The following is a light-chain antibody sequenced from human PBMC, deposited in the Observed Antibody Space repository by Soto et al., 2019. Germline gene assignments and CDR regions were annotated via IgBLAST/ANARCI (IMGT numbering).Light chain of an antibody. CDR2: EVS. CDR3: SSYAGSNNFVYG. Sequence: QSALTQPPSASGSPGQSVTISCTGTSSDVGGYNYVSWYQQHPGKAPKLMIYEVSKRPSGVPDRFSGSKSGNTASLTVSGLQAEDEADYYCSSYAGSNNFVYGFGTGTKLTVL. J-gene: IGLJ1*01. CDR1: SSDVGGYNY. V-gene: IGLV2-8*01.